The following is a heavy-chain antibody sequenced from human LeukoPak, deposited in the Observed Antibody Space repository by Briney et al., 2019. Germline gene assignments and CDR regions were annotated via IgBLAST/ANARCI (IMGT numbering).Heavy chain of an antibody. J-gene: IGHJ4*02. CDR1: GGSISSYY. CDR2: IYYSGST. V-gene: IGHV4-59*01. Sequence: SETLSLTCTVSGGSISSYYWSWIRQPPGKGLEWIGYIYYSGSTNYNPSLKSRVTISVDTSKNQFSLKLSPVTAADTAVYYCARGRMPDYYDSSGYQRRFDYWGQGTLVTVSS. D-gene: IGHD3-22*01. CDR3: ARGRMPDYYDSSGYQRRFDY.